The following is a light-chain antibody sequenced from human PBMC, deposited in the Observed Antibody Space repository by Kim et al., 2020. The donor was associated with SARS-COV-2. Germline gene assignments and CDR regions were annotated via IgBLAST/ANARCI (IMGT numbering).Light chain of an antibody. J-gene: IGKJ4*01. CDR2: TAS. CDR1: HSISSY. V-gene: IGKV1-39*01. CDR3: QQSFSTPLT. Sequence: DIQMTQSPSSLSASVGDRVTITCRASHSISSYLNWYQQKPGKAPNLLIYTASNLQSGFPSRFSGSGSGTDFTLTISSLQPEDFATYYCQQSFSTPLTFGGGTKVDIK.